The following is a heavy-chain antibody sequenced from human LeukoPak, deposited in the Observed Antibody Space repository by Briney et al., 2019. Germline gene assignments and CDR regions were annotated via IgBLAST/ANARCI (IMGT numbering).Heavy chain of an antibody. CDR3: AKDRDSSWYSGCFDY. D-gene: IGHD6-13*01. CDR1: GFTFSTFG. CDR2: ISYDGTYK. Sequence: GGSLRLSCSASGFTFSTFGMHWVRQAPGKGLEWVAVISYDGTYKYYAGSVRGRFTVSRDDSKNTLYLQTNSLRAEGTAVYYCAKDRDSSWYSGCFDYWGQGTPVTVSS. V-gene: IGHV3-30*18. J-gene: IGHJ4*02.